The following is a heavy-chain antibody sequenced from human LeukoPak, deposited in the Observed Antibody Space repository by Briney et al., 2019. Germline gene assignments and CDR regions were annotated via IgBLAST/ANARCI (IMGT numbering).Heavy chain of an antibody. CDR1: GYTFTSNY. V-gene: IGHV1-46*01. D-gene: IGHD3-10*01. CDR2: IHPSGGNT. Sequence: ASVKVSCKASGYTFTSNYMHWVRQAPGQGLEWMGIIHPSGGNTNYAQKFQGRVTIAADESTSTAYMELSSLESEDTAVYYCARASAGSGSYTQHYYMDVWGKGTTVTVSS. CDR3: ARASAGSGSYTQHYYMDV. J-gene: IGHJ6*03.